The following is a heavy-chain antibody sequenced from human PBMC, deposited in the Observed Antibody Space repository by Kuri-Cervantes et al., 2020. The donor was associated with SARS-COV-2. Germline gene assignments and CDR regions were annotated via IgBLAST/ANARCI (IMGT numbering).Heavy chain of an antibody. V-gene: IGHV1-18*01. Sequence: ASVKVSCKASGYSFSKYAVSWVRQAPGQGPEWMGWISPYTDNTHYAPEFQGRITMTRDTSTNTAYTELRSLRSEDTAVYYCARGELYDTTGLNYWGQGTLVTVSS. J-gene: IGHJ4*02. CDR2: ISPYTDNT. D-gene: IGHD3-10*01. CDR3: ARGELYDTTGLNY. CDR1: GYSFSKYA.